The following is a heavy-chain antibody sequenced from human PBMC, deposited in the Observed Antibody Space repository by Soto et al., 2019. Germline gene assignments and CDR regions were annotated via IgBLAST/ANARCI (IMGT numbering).Heavy chain of an antibody. V-gene: IGHV4-30-4*01. D-gene: IGHD5-12*01. J-gene: IGHJ1*01. CDR1: GGSISCGDYY. Sequence: QVQLQESGPGLVKPSQTLSLTCTVSGGSISCGDYYWSWIRQPPGKGLEWIGYIYYSGSTYYNPSLKSRVTISVDTSKNQFSLKLSSVTAADTAVYYCARGDGYDLFLVQHWGQGTLVTVSS. CDR3: ARGDGYDLFLVQH. CDR2: IYYSGST.